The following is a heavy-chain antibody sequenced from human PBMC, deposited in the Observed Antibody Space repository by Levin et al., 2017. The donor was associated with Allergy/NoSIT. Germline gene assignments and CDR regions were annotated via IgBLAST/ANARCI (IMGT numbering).Heavy chain of an antibody. V-gene: IGHV3-53*01. CDR2: IYSGGST. J-gene: IGHJ4*02. CDR3: ARVGRHYYDSSGYYSPSYYFDY. D-gene: IGHD3-22*01. Sequence: GGSLRLSCAASGFTVSSNYMSWVRQAPGKGLEWVSVIYSGGSTYYADSVKGRFTISRDNSKNTLYLQMNSLRAEDTAVYYCARVGRHYYDSSGYYSPSYYFDYWGQGTLVTVSS. CDR1: GFTVSSNY.